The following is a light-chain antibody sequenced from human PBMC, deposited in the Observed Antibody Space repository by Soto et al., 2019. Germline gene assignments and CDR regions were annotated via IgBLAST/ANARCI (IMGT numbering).Light chain of an antibody. CDR2: GPS. CDR3: QQYNNWPRT. V-gene: IGKV3-15*01. J-gene: IGKJ1*01. CDR1: QSVCST. Sequence: EIVMTQSPATLSVSPGARATPSGRTSQSVCSTLPWYQQKPGQAPRHLIYGPSPRATGIPARFSGSGSGTEFTLTIRSLQSEDFAVYYCQQYNNWPRTFGQGTKVEIK.